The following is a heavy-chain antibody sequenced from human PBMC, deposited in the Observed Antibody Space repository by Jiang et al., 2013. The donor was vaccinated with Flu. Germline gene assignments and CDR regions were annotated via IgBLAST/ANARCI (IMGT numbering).Heavy chain of an antibody. J-gene: IGHJ4*02. CDR3: ARDRYSSSLESFDY. CDR2: ISAYNGNT. V-gene: IGHV1-18*01. Sequence: MGWISAYNGNTNYAQKLQGRVTMTTDTSTSTAYMELRSLRSDDTAVYYCARDRYSSSLESFDYWGQGTLVTVSS. D-gene: IGHD6-6*01.